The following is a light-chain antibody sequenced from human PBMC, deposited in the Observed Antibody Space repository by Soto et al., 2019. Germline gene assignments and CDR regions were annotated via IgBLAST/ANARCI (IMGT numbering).Light chain of an antibody. Sequence: DIQMTQSPSSLSASVGDRVTVTCRASQSISTYLNWYQQKPGKAPKLLIYEASSLQSGVPSRFGGGVSGTDFTLTISSLQPEDVSTYYCQHSYITPWTFGQGTKVDIK. CDR1: QSISTY. CDR2: EAS. J-gene: IGKJ1*01. V-gene: IGKV1-39*01. CDR3: QHSYITPWT.